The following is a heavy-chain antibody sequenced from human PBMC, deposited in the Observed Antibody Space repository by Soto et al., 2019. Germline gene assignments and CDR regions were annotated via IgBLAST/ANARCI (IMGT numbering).Heavy chain of an antibody. D-gene: IGHD6-13*01. V-gene: IGHV4-34*01. CDR1: GGSFTGYY. J-gene: IGHJ4*02. CDR3: ARHHVRGRTIAGAAEF. Sequence: QVQLQQWGAGLLKPSETLSLTCAVYGGSFTGYYWSWIRQPPGKGLEWIGEINQSGNTNYNPSLKSRVTISVDTSKNQLFLKLTSVTAADTAMYYCARHHVRGRTIAGAAEFWGQGTLVTVSS. CDR2: INQSGNT.